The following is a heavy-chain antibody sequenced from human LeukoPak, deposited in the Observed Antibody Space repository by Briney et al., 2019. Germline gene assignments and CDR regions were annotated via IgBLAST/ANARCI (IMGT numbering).Heavy chain of an antibody. CDR3: ARRYCTSTSCSNYYYYYGMDV. Sequence: PGGSLRLSCAASGFAFDDYGMSWVRQAPGKGLEWVSGISWNGGSTGYADSVKGRFTISRDNANISLYLQMNSLRAEDTALYHCARRYCTSTSCSNYYYYYGMDVWGQGTTVTVSS. CDR1: GFAFDDYG. V-gene: IGHV3-20*01. CDR2: ISWNGGST. D-gene: IGHD2-2*01. J-gene: IGHJ6*02.